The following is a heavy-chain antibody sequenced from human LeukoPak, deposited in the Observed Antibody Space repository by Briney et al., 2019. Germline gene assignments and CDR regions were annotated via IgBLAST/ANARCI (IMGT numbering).Heavy chain of an antibody. CDR3: AREVYSGYAGSDY. Sequence: PSETLSLTCPVSGGSISSSSYYWGWIRQPPGKGLEWFGSIYYSWSTYYNPSHKRLVTISVDTSKNQFSLKLSSVSAADAAVYYCAREVYSGYAGSDYWGQGTLVTVSS. CDR2: IYYSWST. CDR1: GGSISSSSYY. V-gene: IGHV4-39*07. D-gene: IGHD5-12*01. J-gene: IGHJ4*02.